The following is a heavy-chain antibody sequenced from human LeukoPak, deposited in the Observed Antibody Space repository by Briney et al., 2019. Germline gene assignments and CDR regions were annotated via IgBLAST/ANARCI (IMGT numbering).Heavy chain of an antibody. CDR3: ARPRNIAAGGYFDY. CDR2: IYPGDSDT. CDR1: GYTFTYYW. V-gene: IGHV5-51*01. Sequence: GESLKISCKGSGYTFTYYWIAWVRQMPGKGLEWMGIIYPGDSDTRYSPSFQGQVTISADKSISTAYLQWSSLKASDTAMYFCARPRNIAAGGYFDYWGQGTLVTVSS. J-gene: IGHJ4*02. D-gene: IGHD6-13*01.